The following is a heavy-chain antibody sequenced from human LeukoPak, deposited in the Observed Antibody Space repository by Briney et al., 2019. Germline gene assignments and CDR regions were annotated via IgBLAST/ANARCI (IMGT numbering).Heavy chain of an antibody. V-gene: IGHV3-48*03. D-gene: IGHD3-10*01. CDR2: TSSTGNTI. J-gene: IGHJ4*02. CDR3: ARDSSGNFIPDYFDY. CDR1: GFTFSSFE. Sequence: GGSLRLSCATSGFTFSSFEMNWVRQAPGKGLEWVSYTSSTGNTIYYADSVKGRFTISRDNAKSSLYLRMNSLRAEDTAVYYCARDSSGNFIPDYFDYWGQGTLVTVSS.